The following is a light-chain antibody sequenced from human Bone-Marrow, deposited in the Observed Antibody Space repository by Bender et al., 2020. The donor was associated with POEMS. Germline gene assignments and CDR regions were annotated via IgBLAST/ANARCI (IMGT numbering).Light chain of an antibody. CDR2: GYN. Sequence: QSVLTQPPSVSGAPGQRVTISCTGSSSNIGAGYDVHWYQPLPGTAPKLLIYGYNNRPSGVPDRFSGSKSGTSASLAITGLQAEDEGDYYCQSYDNSLGGWVFGGGTKLTVL. CDR1: SSNIGAGYD. J-gene: IGLJ3*02. V-gene: IGLV1-40*01. CDR3: QSYDNSLGGWV.